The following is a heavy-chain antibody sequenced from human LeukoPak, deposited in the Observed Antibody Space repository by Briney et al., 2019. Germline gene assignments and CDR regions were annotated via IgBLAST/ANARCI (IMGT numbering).Heavy chain of an antibody. V-gene: IGHV3-30*02. CDR1: GFTFSRYS. J-gene: IGHJ4*02. CDR3: AKDLGLWFGELPNPFDY. CDR2: IRYDGSNK. Sequence: GGSLRLSCAASGFTFSRYSMNWVRQAPGKGLEWVAFIRYDGSNKYYADSVKGRFTISRDNSKNTLYLQMNSLRAEDTAVYYCAKDLGLWFGELPNPFDYWGQGTLVTVSS. D-gene: IGHD3-10*01.